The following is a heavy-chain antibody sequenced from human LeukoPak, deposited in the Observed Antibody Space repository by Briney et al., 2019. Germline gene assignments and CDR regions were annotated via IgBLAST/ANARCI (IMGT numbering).Heavy chain of an antibody. CDR2: IWYDGSNK. D-gene: IGHD6-19*01. CDR1: GFTFSSYG. Sequence: GGSLRLSCAASGFTFSSYGMHWVRQAPGKGLEWVAVIWYDGSNKYYADSVKGRFTISRDNSKNTLYLQMNSLRAEDTAVYYCAKSGSQQWLVRKYYFDYWGQGTLVTVS. V-gene: IGHV3-33*06. J-gene: IGHJ4*02. CDR3: AKSGSQQWLVRKYYFDY.